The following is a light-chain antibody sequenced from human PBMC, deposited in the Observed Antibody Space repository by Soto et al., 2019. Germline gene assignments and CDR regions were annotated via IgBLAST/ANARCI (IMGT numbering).Light chain of an antibody. CDR3: QQRSNWPPT. Sequence: EIVLTQSPATLSLSPGERATLSCRASQSVSNNYLAWYQQKPGQAPRLLIYDASNRATGIPARSSGSGSGTDFTLTISSLEPEDFAVYYCQQRSNWPPTFGQGTKVDIK. CDR1: QSVSNNY. CDR2: DAS. J-gene: IGKJ1*01. V-gene: IGKV3-11*01.